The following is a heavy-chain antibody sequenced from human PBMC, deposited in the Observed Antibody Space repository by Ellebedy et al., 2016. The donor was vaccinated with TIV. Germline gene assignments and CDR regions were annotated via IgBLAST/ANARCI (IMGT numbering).Heavy chain of an antibody. V-gene: IGHV1-2*02. J-gene: IGHJ4*02. Sequence: AASVQVSCKASGNTFTANYMHWVRQAPGQGLEWMGWMNPNSGGTKYAQKFQGRVSMTRDTSISTAYMELSSLRSDDTAEYYCARGVRWFGKEWGQGTLVTVSS. CDR2: MNPNSGGT. CDR3: ARGVRWFGKE. CDR1: GNTFTANY. D-gene: IGHD3-10*01.